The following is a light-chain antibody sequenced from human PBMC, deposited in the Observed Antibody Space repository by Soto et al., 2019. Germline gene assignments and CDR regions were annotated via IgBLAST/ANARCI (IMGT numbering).Light chain of an antibody. J-gene: IGKJ4*01. CDR3: QQYVTSPLT. CDR2: GVS. V-gene: IGKV3-20*01. CDR1: QSVSSY. Sequence: EIVLTQAPGTLSLSPGERVTLSCRASQSVSSYLAWYQQKPGQAPRLLIYGVSSRETGIPDRFSGSGSGTEFTLTISRLEPEDFAVDDCQQYVTSPLTFGGGTKVDNK.